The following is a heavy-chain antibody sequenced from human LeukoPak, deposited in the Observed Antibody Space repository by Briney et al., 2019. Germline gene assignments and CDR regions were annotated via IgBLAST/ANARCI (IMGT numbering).Heavy chain of an antibody. J-gene: IGHJ5*02. D-gene: IGHD7-27*01. Sequence: SETLSLTCSVSGGSISSSSSYWGWIRQPPGKGLEWIGSIYYSGSTYYNPSLKSRVTISVDTSKNQFSLKLSSVTAADTAVYYCATQLGMYNWFDPWGQGTLVTVSS. CDR3: ATQLGMYNWFDP. CDR1: GGSISSSSSY. V-gene: IGHV4-39*01. CDR2: IYYSGST.